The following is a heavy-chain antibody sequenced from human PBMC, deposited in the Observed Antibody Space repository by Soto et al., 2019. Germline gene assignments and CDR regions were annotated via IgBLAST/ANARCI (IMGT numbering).Heavy chain of an antibody. Sequence: QITLKESGPTLVKPTQTLTLTCTFSGFSLSTSGVGVGWIRQPPGKALEWLALIYWDDDNRYSPSLKSRLTITKDTSQNQVVLTMTNMDPVDTATYYCAHRPSYCSGGSCYSGFDYWGQGTLVTVSS. J-gene: IGHJ4*02. CDR3: AHRPSYCSGGSCYSGFDY. V-gene: IGHV2-5*02. CDR2: IYWDDDN. CDR1: GFSLSTSGVG. D-gene: IGHD2-15*01.